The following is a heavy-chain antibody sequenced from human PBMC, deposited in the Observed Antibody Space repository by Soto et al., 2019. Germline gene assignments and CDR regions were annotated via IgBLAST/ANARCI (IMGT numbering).Heavy chain of an antibody. J-gene: IGHJ4*02. V-gene: IGHV1-18*01. CDR2: ISAHNGNT. D-gene: IGHD3-10*01. CDR1: GYAFTTYG. CDR3: ARGRYGAY. Sequence: QVHLVQSGAEVKKPGASVKVSCKGSGYAFTTYGITWVRQAPGQGLEWMGWISAHNGNTNYAQKLQGRVTVTRDTSTSTAYMELRSLRSDDTAVYYCARGRYGAYWGQGALVTVSS.